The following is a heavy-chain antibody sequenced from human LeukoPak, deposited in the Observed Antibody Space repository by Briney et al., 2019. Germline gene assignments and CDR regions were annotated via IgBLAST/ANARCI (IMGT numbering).Heavy chain of an antibody. CDR2: ISAYNGNT. D-gene: IGHD3-22*01. J-gene: IGHJ3*02. Sequence: ASVKVSCKASGYTFTSYGISWVRQAPGQGLEWMGWISAYNGNTNYAQKLQGRVTMTTDTSTSTAYMELRSLRSDDTAVYYCAREVMIVVVHSTFDIWGQGTMVTVSS. CDR3: AREVMIVVVHSTFDI. CDR1: GYTFTSYG. V-gene: IGHV1-18*01.